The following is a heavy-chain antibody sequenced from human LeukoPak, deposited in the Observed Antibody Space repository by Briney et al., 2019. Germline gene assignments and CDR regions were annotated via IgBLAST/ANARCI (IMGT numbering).Heavy chain of an antibody. CDR1: GGTFSSYA. J-gene: IGHJ4*02. CDR3: ASTDDGSYRRFDY. V-gene: IGHV1-69*13. CDR2: IIPIFGTA. D-gene: IGHD1-26*01. Sequence: GASVKVSCKASGGTFSSYAISWVRQAPGQGLEWMGGIIPIFGTANYAQKFQGRVTITADESTSTAYMELSSPRSEDTAVYYCASTDDGSYRRFDYWGQGTLVTVSS.